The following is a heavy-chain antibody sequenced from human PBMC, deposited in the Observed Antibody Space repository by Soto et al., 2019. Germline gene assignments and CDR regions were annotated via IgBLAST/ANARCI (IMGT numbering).Heavy chain of an antibody. D-gene: IGHD3-10*01. CDR2: IKQDGSEK. CDR3: ASHVVPAAYYYGSGSYYFDY. J-gene: IGHJ4*02. V-gene: IGHV3-7*01. CDR1: GFTFSSYW. Sequence: GGSLRLSCAASGFTFSSYWMSWVRQAPGKGLEWVANIKQDGSEKYYVDSVKGRFTISRDNAKNSLYLQMNSLRAEDTAVYYCASHVVPAAYYYGSGSYYFDYWGQGTLVTVSS.